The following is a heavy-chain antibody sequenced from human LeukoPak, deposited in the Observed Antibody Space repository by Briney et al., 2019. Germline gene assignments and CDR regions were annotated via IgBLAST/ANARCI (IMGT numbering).Heavy chain of an antibody. Sequence: GGSLRLSCAASGFTFRSFWMHWVRQDPGKGLVWVSHMNGDGTSISYADSAKGRFTISRDNAKNTLYLQMNRLKAEDTAVYYCARSATDAFDIWGQGTMVTVSS. J-gene: IGHJ3*02. CDR3: ARSATDAFDI. CDR1: GFTFRSFW. D-gene: IGHD3-3*01. CDR2: MNGDGTSI. V-gene: IGHV3-74*01.